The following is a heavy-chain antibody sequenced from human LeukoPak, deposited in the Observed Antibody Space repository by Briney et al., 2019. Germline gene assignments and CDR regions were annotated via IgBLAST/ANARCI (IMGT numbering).Heavy chain of an antibody. V-gene: IGHV4-30-4*08. CDR3: ARRLAYYYYSMNV. CDR2: IYYSGST. D-gene: IGHD6-19*01. CDR1: GGSISSGDYY. Sequence: PSENLSLTCTVSGGSISSGDYYWGWIREPPGKGLEWIGYIYYSGSTYYNPSLKSRFTISVDTSKNQFSLKLSSGTAADTAVYYCARRLAYYYYSMNVWGKGSTVTVSS. J-gene: IGHJ6*03.